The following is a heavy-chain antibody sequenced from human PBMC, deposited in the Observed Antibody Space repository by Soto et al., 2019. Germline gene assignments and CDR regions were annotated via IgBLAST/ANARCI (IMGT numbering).Heavy chain of an antibody. CDR3: ARVATAMTYDF. CDR2: ISNDGRRK. Sequence: LRLSCAASGFSLSTNTMHWVRQVPGKGLEWVASISNDGRRKYYADFVKGRFTISRDTANNILYLEMNSLRAEDTSLYYCARVATAMTYDFWGQGTHVTVSS. V-gene: IGHV3-30*04. CDR1: GFSLSTNT. D-gene: IGHD2-21*02. J-gene: IGHJ4*02.